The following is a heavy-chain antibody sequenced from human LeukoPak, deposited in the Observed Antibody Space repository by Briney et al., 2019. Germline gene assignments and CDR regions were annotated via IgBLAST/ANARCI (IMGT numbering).Heavy chain of an antibody. CDR2: IYNNGGT. CDR1: GGSISRSRYY. Sequence: PSETLSLTCTVSGGSISRSRYYWGWIRQPPGKGLEWIGSIYNNGGTYYSPSLRSRVTISVDTSKNQFSLKLSSVTAADTAVYYCARDPATLPLSQDVWGKGTTVTVSS. V-gene: IGHV4-39*07. J-gene: IGHJ6*04. CDR3: ARDPATLPLSQDV. D-gene: IGHD1-26*01.